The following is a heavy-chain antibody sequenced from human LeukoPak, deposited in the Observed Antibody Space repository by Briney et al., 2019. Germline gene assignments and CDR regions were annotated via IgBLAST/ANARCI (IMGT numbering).Heavy chain of an antibody. D-gene: IGHD3-3*01. CDR3: ARDRDDFWSGSPRYYYMDV. J-gene: IGHJ6*03. Sequence: ASVKVSCKASGYTFTGYYMHWVRQAPGQGLEWMGWINPNSGGTNYAQKFQGRVTMTRDTSISTAYMELSRLRSDDTAVYYCARDRDDFWSGSPRYYYMDVWGKGTTVTVSS. V-gene: IGHV1-2*02. CDR1: GYTFTGYY. CDR2: INPNSGGT.